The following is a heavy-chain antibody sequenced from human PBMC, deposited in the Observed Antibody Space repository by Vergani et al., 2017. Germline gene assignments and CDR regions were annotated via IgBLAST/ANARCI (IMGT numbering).Heavy chain of an antibody. CDR2: MNPNSGNT. Sequence: QVQLVQSGAEVKKPGASVKVSCKASGYTFISYDINWVRQATGQGLEWMGWMNPNSGNTGYAQKFQGRVTMTRNTSISTAYMELSSLRSEDTAVYYCARAVYDSSGYLWLDWFDPWGQGTLVTVSS. CDR1: GYTFISYD. V-gene: IGHV1-8*02. J-gene: IGHJ5*02. D-gene: IGHD3-22*01. CDR3: ARAVYDSSGYLWLDWFDP.